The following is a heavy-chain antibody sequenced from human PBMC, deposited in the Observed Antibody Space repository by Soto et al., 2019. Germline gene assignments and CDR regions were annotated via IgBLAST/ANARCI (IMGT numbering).Heavy chain of an antibody. D-gene: IGHD3-22*01. CDR1: GYTFTSYG. CDR2: ISAYNGNT. V-gene: IGHV1-18*01. CDR3: ARSYYYHSTGYYLP. J-gene: IGHJ5*02. Sequence: ASVKVSCKASGYTFTSYGISGVRQAPGRGLEWMGWISAYNGNTNYAQKLQGRVTMTTDTSTSTAYMELRSLRSDDTAVYYCARSYYYHSTGYYLPWGQGTLFTVSS.